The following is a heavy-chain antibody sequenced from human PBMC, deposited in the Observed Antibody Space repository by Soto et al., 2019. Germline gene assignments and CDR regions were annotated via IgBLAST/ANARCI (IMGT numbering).Heavy chain of an antibody. J-gene: IGHJ5*02. D-gene: IGHD2-21*01. V-gene: IGHV4-30-4*01. CDR2: IYYSENT. CDR1: GVSISSGDYY. CDR3: AGVRGPYCGGECYPPTPNWFDP. Sequence: NPSETLSLTCTVSGVSISSGDYYWSWFRQTPEKGLEWIGYIYYSENTYYNPSLKSRVAISGDTSKNQFSLRLGSVTAADTAVYYCAGVRGPYCGGECYPPTPNWFDPWGQGTLVTVSS.